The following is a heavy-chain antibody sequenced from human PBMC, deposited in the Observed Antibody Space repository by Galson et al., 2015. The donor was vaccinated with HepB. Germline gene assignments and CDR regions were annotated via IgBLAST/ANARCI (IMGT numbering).Heavy chain of an antibody. D-gene: IGHD4-23*01. CDR1: GFIFSGYS. Sequence: SLRLSCAASGFIFSGYSMNWVRQAPGKGLEWVSSTSSSGRSISNADSVKGRFTISRDNAKNSLYLQMNSLRAEDTAVYYCARGRGDNANFDYWGQGTLVTVSS. CDR3: ARGRGDNANFDY. V-gene: IGHV3-21*01. CDR2: TSSSGRSI. J-gene: IGHJ4*02.